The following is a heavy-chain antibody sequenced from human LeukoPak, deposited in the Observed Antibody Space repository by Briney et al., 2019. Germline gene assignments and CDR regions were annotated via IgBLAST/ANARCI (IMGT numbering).Heavy chain of an antibody. Sequence: PGGSLRLSCAASGFTFRNYWMSWVRQAPGKGLEWVANMKQDGSEKYYVDSVKGRFTISRGNAKNSLYLQMNSLRADDTAVYYCARILSSRAAGDSYDYWGQGTLVTVSS. V-gene: IGHV3-7*01. CDR2: MKQDGSEK. J-gene: IGHJ4*02. D-gene: IGHD6-13*01. CDR1: GFTFRNYW. CDR3: ARILSSRAAGDSYDY.